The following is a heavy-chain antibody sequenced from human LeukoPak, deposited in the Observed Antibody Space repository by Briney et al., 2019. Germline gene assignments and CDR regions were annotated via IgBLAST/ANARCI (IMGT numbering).Heavy chain of an antibody. V-gene: IGHV3-23*01. D-gene: IGHD3-22*01. Sequence: GGGLRVSSAASGFTFSGYAMSWVREAPGKGLEWVSAISGSGGSTYYADSVKGGFTISRDNSKNTLYLQMNSLRAEDTAVYYCAKDMALTGYYYDKEDAFDIWGQGTMVTVSS. CDR1: GFTFSGYA. J-gene: IGHJ3*02. CDR3: AKDMALTGYYYDKEDAFDI. CDR2: ISGSGGST.